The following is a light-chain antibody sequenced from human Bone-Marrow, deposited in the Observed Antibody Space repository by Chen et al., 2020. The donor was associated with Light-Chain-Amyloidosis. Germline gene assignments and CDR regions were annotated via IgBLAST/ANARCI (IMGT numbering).Light chain of an antibody. CDR3: SSFTSSSSYV. CDR1: SGDVGTYNY. V-gene: IGLV2-14*01. CDR2: AVS. J-gene: IGLJ1*01. Sequence: QSALTQPASVSGSPGQSITISCTGTSGDVGTYNYVSWYQQHPGKSPKVMIYAVSNRPSGFSNRFSGSKSGNTTSLTISGHQAEDEADYYCSSFTSSSSYVFGPGTKVTVL.